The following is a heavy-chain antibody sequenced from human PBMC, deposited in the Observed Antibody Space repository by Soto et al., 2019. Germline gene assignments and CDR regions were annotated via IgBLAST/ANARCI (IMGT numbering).Heavy chain of an antibody. V-gene: IGHV3-73*01. CDR3: TRLPSDAFHX. CDR2: IRSKGNSYAT. CDR1: GFTFSGSA. Sequence: GGSLRLSCAASGFTFSGSAMHWVRQASGKGLEWVFSIRSKGNSYATEYAASVKGRFTISRDDSKNTAYLQMNILKTEDTAVYYCTRLPSDAFHXWGQGTMVTVS. J-gene: IGHJ3*02.